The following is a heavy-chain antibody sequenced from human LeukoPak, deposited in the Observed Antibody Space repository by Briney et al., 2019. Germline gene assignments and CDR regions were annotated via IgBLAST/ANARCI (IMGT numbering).Heavy chain of an antibody. Sequence: GGSLRLTCTGSGFTFSNYRMNWVRQAPGKGLEWVSAISGSGGSTYYADSVKGRFTISRDNSKNTLYLQMNSLRAEDTAVYYCAKDRYYDSSGPLAFDYWGQGTLVTVSS. CDR2: ISGSGGST. V-gene: IGHV3-23*01. D-gene: IGHD3-22*01. CDR3: AKDRYYDSSGPLAFDY. J-gene: IGHJ4*02. CDR1: GFTFSNYR.